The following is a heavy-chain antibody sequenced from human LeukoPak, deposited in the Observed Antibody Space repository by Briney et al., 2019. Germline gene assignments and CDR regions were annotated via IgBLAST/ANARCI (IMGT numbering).Heavy chain of an antibody. Sequence: ASVKVSCKASGDSFSSDAISWVRQVPGQGYEWVGRIIPILGVTHYALKFRGRVTITADKSTSAADMELRSLTSDDTAGYYCATQSSGWHIYYFDHWGQGTLVTVSS. V-gene: IGHV1-69*04. CDR1: GDSFSSDA. D-gene: IGHD6-25*01. CDR3: ATQSSGWHIYYFDH. J-gene: IGHJ4*02. CDR2: IIPILGVT.